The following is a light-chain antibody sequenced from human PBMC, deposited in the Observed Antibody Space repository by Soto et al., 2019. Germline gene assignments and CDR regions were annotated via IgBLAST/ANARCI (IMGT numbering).Light chain of an antibody. CDR1: QSVSSN. CDR3: QHYNNWPLT. V-gene: IGKV3-15*01. Sequence: MTQSPATLSVSPGERASLSCRASQSVSSNLAWYQQKPGQTPRLLIYATSTRATGIPARFSGSGSGTEFTLTISSLQSEDFAVYYCQHYNNWPLTFGGGTKVDIK. J-gene: IGKJ4*01. CDR2: ATS.